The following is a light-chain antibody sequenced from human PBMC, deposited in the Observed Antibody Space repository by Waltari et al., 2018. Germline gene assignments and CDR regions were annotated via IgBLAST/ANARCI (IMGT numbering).Light chain of an antibody. V-gene: IGKV4-1*01. CDR2: WAS. J-gene: IGKJ4*01. CDR3: QQFYSTPLT. CDR1: QSIFYSSTNKNY. Sequence: DIVMTQSPDSLAVSLGDRATINCKSSQSIFYSSTNKNYLAWYQQKPGQPPKLLIYWASTRESGVPDRFSGTGSGTDFTLTISSLQAGDVAVYYCQQFYSTPLTFGGGTKVEIK.